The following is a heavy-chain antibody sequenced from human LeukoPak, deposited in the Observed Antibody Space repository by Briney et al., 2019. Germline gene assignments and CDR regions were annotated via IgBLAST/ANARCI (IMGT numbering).Heavy chain of an antibody. V-gene: IGHV3-23*01. D-gene: IGHD3-9*01. CDR2: ISGSGGST. Sequence: GGSLRLSCAASGFTFSSYAMSWVRQAPGKGLEWVSAISGSGGSTYYADSVKGRFTISKDNSKNTLYLQMNSLRAEDTAVYYCASSFTYYDILTGFGPWGQGTLVTVSS. CDR1: GFTFSSYA. CDR3: ASSFTYYDILTGFGP. J-gene: IGHJ5*02.